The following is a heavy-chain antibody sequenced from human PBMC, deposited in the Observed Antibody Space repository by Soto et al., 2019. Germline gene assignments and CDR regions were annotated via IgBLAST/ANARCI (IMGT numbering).Heavy chain of an antibody. CDR3: ARPRSHYYDRSAERAFDI. CDR2: IIPLFGTT. V-gene: IGHV1-69*01. CDR1: GGTFNNYA. D-gene: IGHD3-22*01. J-gene: IGHJ3*02. Sequence: QVQLVQSGAEVKKPGSSVKVSCKASGGTFNNYAISWVRQAPGQGLEWMGGIIPLFGTTNYAQKFQGRVTITADESTSTAYMELSSLRSEDTAFYCCARPRSHYYDRSAERAFDIWGQGSMVTVSS.